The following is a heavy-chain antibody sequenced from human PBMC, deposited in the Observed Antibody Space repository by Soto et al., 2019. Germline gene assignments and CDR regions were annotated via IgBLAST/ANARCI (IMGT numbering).Heavy chain of an antibody. CDR1: GYTFTSYG. CDR2: ISAYNGNT. V-gene: IGHV1-18*01. D-gene: IGHD3-3*01. CDR3: ARDHYDFWSGYEGYYYYYGMDV. Sequence: QVQLVQSGAEVKKPGASVKVSCKASGYTFTSYGIIWVRQAPGQGLEWMGWISAYNGNTNYAQKLQGRVTMTTDTTTSTAYMELRSLRSDDTAVYYCARDHYDFWSGYEGYYYYYGMDVWGQGTTVTVSS. J-gene: IGHJ6*02.